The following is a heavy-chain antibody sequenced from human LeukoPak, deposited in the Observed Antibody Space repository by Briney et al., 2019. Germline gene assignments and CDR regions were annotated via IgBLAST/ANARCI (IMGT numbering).Heavy chain of an antibody. CDR2: IKQDGGQT. D-gene: IGHD6-13*01. Sequence: GGSLRLSCAASGFTFSNYWMAWVRQAPGKGLEWVANIKQDGGQTYYVDSLKGRFIISRDNAKNSLYLQMKSLRVEDTAVYYCARIGYSSSSLDFWGQGTQVTVSS. J-gene: IGHJ4*02. CDR3: ARIGYSSSSLDF. CDR1: GFTFSNYW. V-gene: IGHV3-7*01.